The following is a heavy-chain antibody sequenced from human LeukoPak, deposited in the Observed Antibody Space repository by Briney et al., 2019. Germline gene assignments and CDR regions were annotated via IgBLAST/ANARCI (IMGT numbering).Heavy chain of an antibody. CDR1: GYTFTGYY. Sequence: ASVKVSCKASGYTFTGYYMHWVRQAPGQGLEWMGWINPNSGGTNYAQKFQGRVTMTRDTSISTAYMELSRLRSDGTAVYYCASDSSSWSFFDYWGQGTLVTVSS. D-gene: IGHD6-13*01. CDR3: ASDSSSWSFFDY. J-gene: IGHJ4*02. V-gene: IGHV1-2*02. CDR2: INPNSGGT.